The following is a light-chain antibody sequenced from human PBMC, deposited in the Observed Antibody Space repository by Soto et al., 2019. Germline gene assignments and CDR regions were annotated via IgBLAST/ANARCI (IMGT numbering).Light chain of an antibody. Sequence: DIQLTQSPSFLSASVGDRVTITCRASQGISTWLAWYQQKPGTAPKLLIYDASSLESGVPSRFSGSGSGTEFTLTISSLQPDDFATYYCQQHQTYSTFGQGTKVDIK. J-gene: IGKJ1*01. V-gene: IGKV1-5*01. CDR3: QQHQTYST. CDR1: QGISTW. CDR2: DAS.